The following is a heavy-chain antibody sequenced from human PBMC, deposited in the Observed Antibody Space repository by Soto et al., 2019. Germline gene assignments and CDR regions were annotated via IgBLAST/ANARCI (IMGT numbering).Heavy chain of an antibody. CDR3: ARLLFISHDCVPVEP. CDR1: GRSISSTGYY. CDR2: IYYSGST. Sequence: SDTLSLTCTASGRSISSTGYYWGWIRQPPGKGLEWIGSIYYSGSTSYNPSLKSRVTMSVDTSKNQLSLKVSSVTAADTAVYYCARLLFISHDCVPVEPWGQGTLVTVPS. J-gene: IGHJ5*02. V-gene: IGHV4-39*01. D-gene: IGHD2-21*02.